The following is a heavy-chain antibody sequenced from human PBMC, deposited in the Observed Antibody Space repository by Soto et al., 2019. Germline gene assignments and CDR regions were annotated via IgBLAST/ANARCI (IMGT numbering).Heavy chain of an antibody. V-gene: IGHV1-69*08. J-gene: IGHJ5*02. CDR2: IIPILGIA. Sequence: QVQLVQSGAEVKKPGSSVKVSCKASGGTFSSYTISWVRQAPGQGLEWMGRIIPILGIANYAQKFQGRVTFPADKSTRPAYMELSSVRSEDTALYYCAGDCSSTSCYAYPWGQGTLVTVSS. CDR1: GGTFSSYT. CDR3: AGDCSSTSCYAYP. D-gene: IGHD2-2*01.